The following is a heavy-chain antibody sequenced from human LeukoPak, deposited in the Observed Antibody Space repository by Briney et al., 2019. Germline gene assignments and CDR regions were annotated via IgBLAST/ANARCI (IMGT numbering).Heavy chain of an antibody. V-gene: IGHV3-48*01. D-gene: IGHD2-21*01. CDR2: ISSSRSAI. J-gene: IGHJ3*02. CDR3: ARAITYAFDI. Sequence: GGSLRLSCAASGFTFSSYTMNWVRQAPGKGLEWVSYISSSRSAIYYADSVKGRFTISRDNAKNSLYLQMKSLRAEDTAVYYCARAITYAFDIWGQGTMVTVSS. CDR1: GFTFSSYT.